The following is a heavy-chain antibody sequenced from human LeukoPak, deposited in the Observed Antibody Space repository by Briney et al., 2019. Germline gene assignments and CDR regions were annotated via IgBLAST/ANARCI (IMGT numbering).Heavy chain of an antibody. J-gene: IGHJ4*02. V-gene: IGHV4-34*01. CDR2: INHSGST. CDR1: GGSFSGYY. D-gene: IGHD3-22*01. Sequence: SETLPLTCAVYGGSFSGYYWSWIRQPPGKGLEWIGEINHSGSTNYNPSLKSRVTISVDTSKNQFSLKLSSVTAADTAVYYCAGYYYDSSGYYRPFDYWGQGTLVTVSS. CDR3: AGYYYDSSGYYRPFDY.